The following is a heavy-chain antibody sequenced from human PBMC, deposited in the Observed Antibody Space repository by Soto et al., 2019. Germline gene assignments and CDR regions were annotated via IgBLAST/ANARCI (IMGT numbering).Heavy chain of an antibody. V-gene: IGHV1-3*01. CDR1: GYIFTNYA. D-gene: IGHD3-9*01. CDR3: ARDLRYFDWLSWWFDP. Sequence: ASVKVSCKASGYIFTNYAMHWVRQAPGQRLEWMGWINAGNGNTKYSQKFQGRVTITRDTSASTAYMELSSLRSEDTAVYYCARDLRYFDWLSWWFDPWGQGTLVTVS. J-gene: IGHJ5*02. CDR2: INAGNGNT.